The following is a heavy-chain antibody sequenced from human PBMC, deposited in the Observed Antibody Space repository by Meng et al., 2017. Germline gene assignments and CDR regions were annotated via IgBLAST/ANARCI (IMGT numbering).Heavy chain of an antibody. CDR3: ARAQHCGGDCYWQLDY. Sequence: GESLKISCAASGFTFSSYWMCWVRQAPGKGLEWVANIKQDGSEKYYVDSVKGRFTISRDNAKNSLYLQMNSLRAEDTAVYYCARAQHCGGDCYWQLDYWGQGTLVTVSS. J-gene: IGHJ4*02. CDR2: IKQDGSEK. V-gene: IGHV3-7*01. CDR1: GFTFSSYW. D-gene: IGHD2-21*02.